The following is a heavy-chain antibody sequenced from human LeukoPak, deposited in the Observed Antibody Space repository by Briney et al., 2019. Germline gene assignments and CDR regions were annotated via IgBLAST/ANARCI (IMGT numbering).Heavy chain of an antibody. CDR2: ISYDGSNK. CDR1: GFTFSSYG. D-gene: IGHD3-3*01. J-gene: IGHJ4*02. CDR3: AKSGHYYDFWSALPDY. Sequence: GGSLRLSCAASGFTFSSYGMHWVRQAPGKGLEWVAVISYDGSNKYYADSVKGRFTISRDNSKNTLYLQMNSLRAEDTAVYYCAKSGHYYDFWSALPDYWGQGTLVTVSS. V-gene: IGHV3-30*18.